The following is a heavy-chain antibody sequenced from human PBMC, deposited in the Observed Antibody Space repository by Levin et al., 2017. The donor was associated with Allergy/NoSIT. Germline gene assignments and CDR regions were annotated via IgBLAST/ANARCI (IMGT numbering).Heavy chain of an antibody. V-gene: IGHV3-11*01. CDR2: ISSSGSTI. D-gene: IGHD3/OR15-3a*01. CDR1: GFTFRDYY. J-gene: IGHJ5*02. CDR3: ARDNAQPYNDIWSGYLQPYNWFDP. Sequence: GESLKISCAASGFTFRDYYMSWIRQAPGKGLEWISYISSSGSTIYYADSVKGRFTISRDNAKNSLYLQMNSLRAEDTAVYYCARDNAQPYNDIWSGYLQPYNWFDPWGQGTLVTVSS.